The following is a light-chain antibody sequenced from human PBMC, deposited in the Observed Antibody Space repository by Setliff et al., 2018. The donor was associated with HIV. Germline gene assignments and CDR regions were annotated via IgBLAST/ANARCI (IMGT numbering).Light chain of an antibody. CDR3: SSYTVNNTPV. J-gene: IGLJ1*01. CDR2: DVS. V-gene: IGLV2-14*03. Sequence: QSVLTQPASVSGSPGQSITISCTGTSSDVGGYNYVSWYQQHPGKAPKLMIYDVSNRPSGISNRFSGSKSGNTASLTVSGLQAEDEADYYCSSYTVNNTPVFGTGTKVTVL. CDR1: SSDVGGYNY.